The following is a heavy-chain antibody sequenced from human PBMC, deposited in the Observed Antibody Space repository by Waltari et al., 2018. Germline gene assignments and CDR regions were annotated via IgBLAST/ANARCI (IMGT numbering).Heavy chain of an antibody. J-gene: IGHJ4*02. D-gene: IGHD1-26*01. CDR1: GFTFSSYG. CDR2: ISYDGSAK. Sequence: QVQLVESGGGVVQPGTSVRLSCAASGFTFSSYGMHWVRQAPGKGLHWVAVISYDGSAKYYADYVHGRFIISRDNSENTLYLQMNSLTAEDTAVYYCAKQESGSYFEYWGQGTLVTVSS. V-gene: IGHV3-30*18. CDR3: AKQESGSYFEY.